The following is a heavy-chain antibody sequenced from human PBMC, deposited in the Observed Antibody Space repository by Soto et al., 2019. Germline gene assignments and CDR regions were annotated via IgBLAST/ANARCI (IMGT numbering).Heavy chain of an antibody. CDR3: ARALDMVVVPARDMDV. CDR1: GFSFRRYS. Sequence: EVQLVESGGGLVKPGGSLRLSCAASGFSFRRYSMNWVRQAPGKGLEWVSSISSSGIHIYYADSVEGRFTISRDNAENSLYLQMNSLRAEDTAVYYCARALDMVVVPARDMDVWGKGTTVTVSS. J-gene: IGHJ6*03. CDR2: ISSSGIHI. D-gene: IGHD2-2*03. V-gene: IGHV3-21*06.